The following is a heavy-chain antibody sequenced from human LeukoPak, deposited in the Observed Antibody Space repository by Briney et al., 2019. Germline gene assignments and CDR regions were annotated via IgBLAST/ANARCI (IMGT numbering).Heavy chain of an antibody. V-gene: IGHV3-21*01. J-gene: IGHJ4*02. Sequence: PGGSLRLSCAASGFIFSSYNMNWVRQAPGEGLEWVSSISSSSTYIYYADSVKGRFTISRDNAKNSLYLRMNSLRAEDTAVYYCARSLAPGRNSDYWGQGTLVTVSS. CDR1: GFIFSSYN. CDR3: ARSLAPGRNSDY. CDR2: ISSSSTYI.